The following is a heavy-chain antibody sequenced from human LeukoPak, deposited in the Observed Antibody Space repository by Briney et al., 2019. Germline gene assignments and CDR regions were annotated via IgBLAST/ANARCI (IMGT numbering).Heavy chain of an antibody. V-gene: IGHV1-2*02. CDR3: ASPGPDGSGFDY. Sequence: ASEKVSCKTSGYTFTDYYIHWVRQAPGQGLEWMGWINPNNGGTKYAQKFQGRVTLTTGTSISSAYMELSRLISDDTAVYYCASPGPDGSGFDYWGQGTLVTVSS. CDR2: INPNNGGT. CDR1: GYTFTDYY. J-gene: IGHJ4*02. D-gene: IGHD3-10*01.